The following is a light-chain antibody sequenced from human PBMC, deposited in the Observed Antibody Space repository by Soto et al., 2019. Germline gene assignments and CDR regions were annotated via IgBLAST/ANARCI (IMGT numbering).Light chain of an antibody. CDR3: QQRSNWPPLYT. J-gene: IGKJ5*01. V-gene: IGKV3-11*01. CDR1: QSVSSY. CDR2: DAS. Sequence: EIVLTQSPATLSLSPGERATLSCRASQSVSSYLAWYQQKPGQAPRLLIYDASNRATGIPARFSGSGSGTAFTLTISSLEPEDFAVYYGQQRSNWPPLYTFGQGTRLEIK.